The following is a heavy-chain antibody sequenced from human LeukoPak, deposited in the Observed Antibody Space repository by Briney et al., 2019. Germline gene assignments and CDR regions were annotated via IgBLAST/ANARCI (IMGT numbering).Heavy chain of an antibody. CDR1: GGSISSSSYY. CDR2: IYYSGST. D-gene: IGHD3-3*01. Sequence: SETLSLTCTVSGGSISSSSYYWGWIRQPPGKGLEWIGSIYYSGSTYYNPSLKSRVTISVDTSKNQFSLKLSSVTAADTAVYYCARTDPSYDFWSGYYVGWFDPRGQGTLVTVSS. CDR3: ARTDPSYDFWSGYYVGWFDP. J-gene: IGHJ5*02. V-gene: IGHV4-39*07.